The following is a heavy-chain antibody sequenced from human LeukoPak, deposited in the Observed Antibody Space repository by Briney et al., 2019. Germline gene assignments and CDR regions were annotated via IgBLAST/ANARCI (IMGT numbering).Heavy chain of an antibody. CDR1: GFTVNSNY. CDR3: AKDSSGWAVYYMDV. V-gene: IGHV3-66*01. J-gene: IGHJ6*03. CDR2: LYSGGST. Sequence: GGSLRLSCAASGFTVNSNYMSWVRQAPGKGLEWVSVLYSGGSTYYADSVKGRFTISRDNSKNTLYLQMNSLRAEDTAVYYCAKDSSGWAVYYMDVWGKGTTVTVSS. D-gene: IGHD6-19*01.